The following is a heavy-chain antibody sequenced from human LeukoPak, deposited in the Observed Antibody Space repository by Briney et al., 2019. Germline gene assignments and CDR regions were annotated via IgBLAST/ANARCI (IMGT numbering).Heavy chain of an antibody. CDR3: ARDIPNSSASLFGY. V-gene: IGHV3-30-3*01. D-gene: IGHD6-25*01. CDR2: ISYDGSNK. Sequence: GRSLRLSCAASGFTFSSYAMHWVRQAPGKGLEWVAVISYDGSNKYYADSVKGRFTISRDNSKNTLYLQMNSLRAEDTAVYYCARDIPNSSASLFGYWGQGTLVTVSA. J-gene: IGHJ4*02. CDR1: GFTFSSYA.